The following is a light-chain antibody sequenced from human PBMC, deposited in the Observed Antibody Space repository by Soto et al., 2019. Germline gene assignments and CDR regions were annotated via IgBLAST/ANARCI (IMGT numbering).Light chain of an antibody. CDR2: RNN. J-gene: IGLJ1*01. CDR3: ATWADRVTAYYV. Sequence: QAVVTQPPSASGTPGQRVTISCSGSSSNIGSHDVDWYQQLPGTAPRLLIYRNNERPSGVPVRFSGSKSGTSASLAISGLRSEDEADYYCATWADRVTAYYVFGSGTQLTVL. V-gene: IGLV1-47*01. CDR1: SSNIGSHD.